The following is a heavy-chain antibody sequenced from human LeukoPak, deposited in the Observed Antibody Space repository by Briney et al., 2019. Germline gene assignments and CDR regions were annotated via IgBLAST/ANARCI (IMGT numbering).Heavy chain of an antibody. V-gene: IGHV3-30-3*01. CDR3: ARDWGGYSYPSYWYMDV. CDR2: ISYDGSNK. Sequence: GGSLRLSCAASGFTFSSYAMHWVRQAPSKGLEWVAVISYDGSNKYYADSVKGRFTISRDNSKNTLYLQMNSLRAEDTAVYYCARDWGGYSYPSYWYMDVWGKGTTVTVSS. CDR1: GFTFSSYA. D-gene: IGHD5-18*01. J-gene: IGHJ6*03.